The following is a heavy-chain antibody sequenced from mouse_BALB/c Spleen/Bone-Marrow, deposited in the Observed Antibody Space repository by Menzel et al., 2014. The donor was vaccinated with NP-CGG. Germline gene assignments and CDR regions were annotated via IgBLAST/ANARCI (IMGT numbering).Heavy chain of an antibody. J-gene: IGHJ2*01. CDR2: IRNKAYSYTT. Sequence: EVQVVESGGGLVQPGGSLRLSCATSGFTFTDYYMNWVRQPPGKALEWLGFIRNKAYSYTTEYSASVKGRFTVSRDNSQSILYLQMNTLRAEDSATYYCARDMGGLLFDYWSQATTLTVSS. CDR1: GFTFTDYY. CDR3: ARDMGGLLFDY. V-gene: IGHV7-3*02. D-gene: IGHD2-3*01.